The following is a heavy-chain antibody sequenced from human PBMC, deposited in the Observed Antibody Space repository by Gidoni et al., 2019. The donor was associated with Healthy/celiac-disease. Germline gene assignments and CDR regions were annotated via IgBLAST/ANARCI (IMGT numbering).Heavy chain of an antibody. Sequence: QVQLVESGGGVVQPGRSLRLSCAASGFTFSSYAMHWVRQAPGKGLEGVAVISYDGSNKYYADSVKGRFTISRDNSKNTLYLQMNSLRAEDTAVYYCARPTDYAGGAFDIWGQGTMVTVSS. J-gene: IGHJ3*02. D-gene: IGHD3-16*01. CDR1: GFTFSSYA. CDR2: ISYDGSNK. V-gene: IGHV3-30-3*01. CDR3: ARPTDYAGGAFDI.